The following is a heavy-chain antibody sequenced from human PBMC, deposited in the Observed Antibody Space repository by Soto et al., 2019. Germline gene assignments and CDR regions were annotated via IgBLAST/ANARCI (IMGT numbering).Heavy chain of an antibody. Sequence: QVQLVESGGGVVQPGRSLRLSCAASGFTFSSYGMHWVRQAPGKGLEWVAVIWYDGSNKYYADSVKGRLTISRDNSKNTLYQQMNSLRAEDTAVYYCARNSYHYDSSGQLGMDVWDQGTTVTVSS. D-gene: IGHD3-22*01. CDR3: ARNSYHYDSSGQLGMDV. CDR2: IWYDGSNK. V-gene: IGHV3-33*01. J-gene: IGHJ6*02. CDR1: GFTFSSYG.